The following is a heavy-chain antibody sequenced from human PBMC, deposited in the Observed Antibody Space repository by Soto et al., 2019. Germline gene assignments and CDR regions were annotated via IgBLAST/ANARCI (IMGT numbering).Heavy chain of an antibody. Sequence: SETLSLTCTVSGGSISRYCWSWIRQPSGKGLEWIGYIYYSGSTNYNPSLKSRVTISVDTSKNQFSLKLSSVTAADTAVYYCARDGRFGGVIVIHGYWGQGSLVTVSS. CDR3: ARDGRFGGVIVIHGY. D-gene: IGHD3-16*02. CDR2: IYYSGST. CDR1: GGSISRYC. J-gene: IGHJ4*02. V-gene: IGHV4-59*01.